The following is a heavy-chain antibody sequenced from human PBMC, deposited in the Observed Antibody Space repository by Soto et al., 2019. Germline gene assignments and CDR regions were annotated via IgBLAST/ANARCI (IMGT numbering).Heavy chain of an antibody. J-gene: IGHJ4*02. Sequence: GXTLVSPTQTLTXTCTFSGFSLSTSGMRVIWIRQPPVKALEWLARIDLDDDKFYSTSLKTRLTIYKDTSKNHVLLTMTNMDPVHTATYYCERILEYCSSTSCSLGFYYWGQGTLGTVS. CDR3: ERILEYCSSTSCSLGFYY. CDR2: IDLDDDK. CDR1: GFSLSTSGMR. V-gene: IGHV2-70D*14. D-gene: IGHD2-2*01.